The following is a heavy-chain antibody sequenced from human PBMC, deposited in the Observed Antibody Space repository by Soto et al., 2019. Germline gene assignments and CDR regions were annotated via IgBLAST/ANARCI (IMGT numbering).Heavy chain of an antibody. CDR2: IYYSGST. V-gene: IGHV4-31*03. D-gene: IGHD2-15*01. Sequence: PSETLTLTCTVSGCSIRSGGYYWSWIRQHPGKGLEWIGYIYYSGSTYYNPSLKSRVTISVDTSKHQFSLKLSSVTAADTAVYYCARVLRAGWFDPWGQGSLVTVSS. CDR3: ARVLRAGWFDP. CDR1: GCSIRSGGYY. J-gene: IGHJ5*02.